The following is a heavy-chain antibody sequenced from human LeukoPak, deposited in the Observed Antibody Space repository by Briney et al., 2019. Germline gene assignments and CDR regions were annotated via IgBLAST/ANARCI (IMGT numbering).Heavy chain of an antibody. CDR3: ARDDKEFLDQYRGFDP. D-gene: IGHD3/OR15-3a*01. V-gene: IGHV4-30-4*01. CDR1: GGSISSGDCY. CDR2: VYSSGSA. J-gene: IGHJ5*02. Sequence: SETLSLTCTVSGGSISSGDCYWSWLRQPPGKGLEWIGYVYSSGSAYSNPSLKSRVIISLDTSNNQFSLKLNSVTAADTAVYYCARDDKEFLDQYRGFDPWGQGTLVTVSS.